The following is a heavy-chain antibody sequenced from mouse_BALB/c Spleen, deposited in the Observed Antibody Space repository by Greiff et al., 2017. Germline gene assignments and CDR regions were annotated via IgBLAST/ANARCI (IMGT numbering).Heavy chain of an antibody. V-gene: IGHV5-6-5*01. J-gene: IGHJ3*01. CDR2: ISSGGST. D-gene: IGHD2-14*01. CDR1: GFTFSSYA. Sequence: DVKLVESGGGLVKPGGSLKLSCAASGFTFSSYAMSWVRQTPEKRLEWVASISSGGSTYYPDSVKGRFTISRDNARNILYLQMSSLRSEDTAMYYCARGRDDPAWFAYWGQGTLVTVSA. CDR3: ARGRDDPAWFAY.